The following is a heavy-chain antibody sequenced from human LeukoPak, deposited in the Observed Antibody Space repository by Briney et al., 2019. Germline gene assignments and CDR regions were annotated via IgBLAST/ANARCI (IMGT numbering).Heavy chain of an antibody. Sequence: GGSLRLSCAASGFTFSSYAMSWVRQAPGKGLEWVSATSGSGGSTYYADSVKGRFTISRDNSKNTLYLQMNSLRAEDTAVYYCAKLDCSGGSCYSGYYYYGMDVWGQGTTVTVSS. CDR3: AKLDCSGGSCYSGYYYYGMDV. D-gene: IGHD2-15*01. CDR2: TSGSGGST. J-gene: IGHJ6*02. V-gene: IGHV3-23*01. CDR1: GFTFSSYA.